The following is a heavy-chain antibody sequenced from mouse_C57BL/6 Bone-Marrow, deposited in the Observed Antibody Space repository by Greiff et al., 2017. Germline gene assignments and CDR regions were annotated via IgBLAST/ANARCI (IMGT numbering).Heavy chain of an antibody. CDR3: ARRHYDYDAWYFDV. V-gene: IGHV3-6*01. CDR2: ISYDGCN. CDR1: GYSITSGYY. D-gene: IGHD2-4*01. J-gene: IGHJ1*03. Sequence: ESGPGLVKPSQSLSLTCSVTGYSITSGYYWNWIRQFPGNILEWMGYISYDGCNNYNPSLKNRISITRDTSKNQFFLKLNSVTTEDTATEYWARRHYDYDAWYFDVWGTGTTVTVSS.